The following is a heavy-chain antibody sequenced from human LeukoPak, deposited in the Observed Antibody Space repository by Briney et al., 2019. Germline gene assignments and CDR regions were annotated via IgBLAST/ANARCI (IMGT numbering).Heavy chain of an antibody. CDR1: GGTFSSYA. CDR2: IIPIFGTA. CDR3: AACPIFDSSGYYGPFDY. D-gene: IGHD3-22*01. Sequence: ASVKVSCKAFGGTFSSYAISWVRQAPGQGLEWMEGIIPIFGTANYAQKFQGRVTITADESTSTAYMELSSLRSEDTAVYYCAACPIFDSSGYYGPFDYWGQGTLVTVSS. J-gene: IGHJ4*02. V-gene: IGHV1-69*13.